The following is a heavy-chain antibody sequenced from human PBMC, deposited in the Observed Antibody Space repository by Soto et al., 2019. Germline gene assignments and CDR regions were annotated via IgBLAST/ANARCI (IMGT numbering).Heavy chain of an antibody. Sequence: GGSLRLSCAASGFTFSSYAMSWVRQAPGKGLEWVSAISGSGGSTYYADSVKGRFTISRDNSKNTLYLQMNSLRAEDTAVYYCAKDRSDRRLHLGELSLYLYPDYWGQGTLVTVSS. D-gene: IGHD3-16*02. V-gene: IGHV3-23*01. CDR1: GFTFSSYA. J-gene: IGHJ4*02. CDR3: AKDRSDRRLHLGELSLYLYPDY. CDR2: ISGSGGST.